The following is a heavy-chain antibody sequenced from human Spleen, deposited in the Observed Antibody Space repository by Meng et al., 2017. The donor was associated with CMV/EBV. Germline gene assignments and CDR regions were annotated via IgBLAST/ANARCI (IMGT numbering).Heavy chain of an antibody. D-gene: IGHD3-16*02. CDR3: ARDSKCPTVACYTSY. CDR2: IIPIFGTA. J-gene: IGHJ4*02. CDR1: GYTFTDYY. Sequence: SVKVSCKASGYTFTDYYMQWVRQAPGQGLEWMGGIIPIFGTANYAQKFQGRVTITTDESTSTAYMELSSLRSEDTAVYFCARDSKCPTVACYTSYWGQGTPVTVSS. V-gene: IGHV1-69*05.